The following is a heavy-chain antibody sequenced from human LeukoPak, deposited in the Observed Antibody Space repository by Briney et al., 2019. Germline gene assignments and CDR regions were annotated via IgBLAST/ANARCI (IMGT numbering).Heavy chain of an antibody. CDR3: ARAVGSSESNYFDP. Sequence: SETLSLTCTVSGGSVSSGNYYWSWIRQPAGKGLEWIGRIYTSGTTNYNPSLDSRVTILLNTSNNQFSLKLSSVTAADTAVYYCARAVGSSESNYFDPWGQGTLATVSS. V-gene: IGHV4-61*02. CDR2: IYTSGTT. D-gene: IGHD1-7*01. CDR1: GGSVSSGNYY. J-gene: IGHJ5*02.